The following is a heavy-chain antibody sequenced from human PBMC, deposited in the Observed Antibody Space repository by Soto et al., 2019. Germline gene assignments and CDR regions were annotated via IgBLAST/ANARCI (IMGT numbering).Heavy chain of an antibody. Sequence: EVQLVESGGGLVQPGGSLRLSCAASGFTFSSYSMNWVRQAPGKGLEWVSYISSSSSTIYYADSVKGRFTISRDNAKNSLYLQMNSLRDEDTAVYYCAREACSGGSCYSLYWGQGTLVTVSS. CDR1: GFTFSSYS. CDR3: AREACSGGSCYSLY. CDR2: ISSSSSTI. J-gene: IGHJ4*02. V-gene: IGHV3-48*02. D-gene: IGHD2-15*01.